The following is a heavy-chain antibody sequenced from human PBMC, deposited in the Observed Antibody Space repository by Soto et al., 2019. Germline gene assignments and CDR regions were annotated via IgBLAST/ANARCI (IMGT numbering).Heavy chain of an antibody. CDR2: INHSGTI. V-gene: IGHV4-34*01. CDR1: NESLRDYY. Sequence: QVKLEQWGAGLLKPSETLSLTCGVFNESLRDYYWSWIRQPPGKGLEWIGEINHSGTINYNPSLRSRFTISRDTSENQFSLNLGSVTAADTAVYYCAIVGNIVMMLAAPFYLWGQGTLVTVSS. CDR3: AIVGNIVMMLAAPFYL. D-gene: IGHD2-15*01. J-gene: IGHJ5*02.